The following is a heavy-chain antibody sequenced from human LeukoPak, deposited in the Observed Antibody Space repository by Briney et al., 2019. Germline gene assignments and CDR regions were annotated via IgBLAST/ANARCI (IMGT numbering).Heavy chain of an antibody. D-gene: IGHD3-22*01. Sequence: SETLSLTCAVYGGSFSGYYWSWIRQPPGKGLECIGEINHSGSTNYNPSLKSRVTISVDTSKNQFSLKLSSVTAADTAVYYCARAAEHRSYYYDSSGYYPHPDAFDIWGQGTMVTVSS. CDR2: INHSGST. J-gene: IGHJ3*02. V-gene: IGHV4-34*01. CDR1: GGSFSGYY. CDR3: ARAAEHRSYYYDSSGYYPHPDAFDI.